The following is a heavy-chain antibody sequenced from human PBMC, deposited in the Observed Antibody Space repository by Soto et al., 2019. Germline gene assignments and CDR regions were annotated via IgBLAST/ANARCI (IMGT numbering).Heavy chain of an antibody. CDR3: AHAYGGRSLY. D-gene: IGHD1-26*01. CDR1: GFSLTTDRVG. J-gene: IGHJ4*02. CDR2: IFWDDSK. Sequence: QITLKESGPTLENPTQPLTLTCTFSGFSLTTDRVGVGWIRQTPGEALEWLAVIFWDDSKTYRPSLESRLTITKDTSKNQVALTSTNMDSLDTATYYSAHAYGGRSLYWGQGTLVTVSS. V-gene: IGHV2-5*02.